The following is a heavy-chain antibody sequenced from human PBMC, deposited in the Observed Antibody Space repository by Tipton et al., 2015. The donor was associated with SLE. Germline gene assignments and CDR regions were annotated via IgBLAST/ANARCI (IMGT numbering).Heavy chain of an antibody. CDR1: GFTFSDHY. J-gene: IGHJ4*02. V-gene: IGHV3-23*01. CDR2: ISGSGGST. D-gene: IGHD3-22*01. Sequence: SLRLSCAASGFTFSDHYMDWVRQAPGKGLEWVSAISGSGGSTYYADSVKGRFTISRDNSKNTLYLQMNSLRAEDTAVYYCAKYDSSGFDYWGQGTLVTVSS. CDR3: AKYDSSGFDY.